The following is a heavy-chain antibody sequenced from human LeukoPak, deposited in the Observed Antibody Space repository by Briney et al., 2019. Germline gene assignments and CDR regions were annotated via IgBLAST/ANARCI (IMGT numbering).Heavy chain of an antibody. D-gene: IGHD3-10*01. CDR1: GYTFTSYG. V-gene: IGHV1-18*01. CDR2: ISAYNGNT. Sequence: GASLKVSCKASGYTFTSYGISWGPQAPGQGLEWMGWISAYNGNTNYAQKVQGRVTMTTDTYTRTAYMELRSMRSDDTAVYYRERQTNSIWFGELSTLYMDVWGKGTTVTVSS. J-gene: IGHJ6*03. CDR3: ERQTNSIWFGELSTLYMDV.